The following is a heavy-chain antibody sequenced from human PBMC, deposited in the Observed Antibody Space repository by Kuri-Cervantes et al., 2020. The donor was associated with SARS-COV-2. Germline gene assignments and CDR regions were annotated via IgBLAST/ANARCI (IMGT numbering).Heavy chain of an antibody. D-gene: IGHD5-24*01. V-gene: IGHV4-39*01. Sequence: GSLRLSCTVSGGSISSSSYYWGWIRQPPGKGLEWIGSIYYSGSTYYNPSLKSRVTISVDTSKNQFSLKLSSVTAADTAVYYCARQREMATIPDAFDIWGQGTMVTVSS. J-gene: IGHJ3*02. CDR2: IYYSGST. CDR1: GGSISSSSYY. CDR3: ARQREMATIPDAFDI.